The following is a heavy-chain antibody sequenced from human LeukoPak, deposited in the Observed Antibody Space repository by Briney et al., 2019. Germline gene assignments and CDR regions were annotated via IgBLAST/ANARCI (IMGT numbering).Heavy chain of an antibody. D-gene: IGHD3-10*01. J-gene: IGHJ4*02. CDR1: GYTFSSYS. Sequence: GGSLRLSCAASGYTFSSYSMSWVPHARGKELEWVSLISGSGDSTYYADSVKGRFTISRDNSKNNLYLQMNSLRAEDRAVYYCARAPMVRGGDYFDYWGQGTLVTVSS. CDR3: ARAPMVRGGDYFDY. V-gene: IGHV3-23*01. CDR2: ISGSGDST.